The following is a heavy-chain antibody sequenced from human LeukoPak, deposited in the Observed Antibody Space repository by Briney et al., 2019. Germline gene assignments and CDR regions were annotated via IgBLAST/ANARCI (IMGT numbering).Heavy chain of an antibody. J-gene: IGHJ5*02. CDR2: ISYDGSNK. CDR3: ARDRGVVVPAAILPNWFDP. CDR1: GFIFRNYA. V-gene: IGHV3-30-3*01. D-gene: IGHD2-2*01. Sequence: GASLRLSCAASGFIFRNYAMSWVRQAPGKGLEWVAVISYDGSNKYYADSVKGRFTISRDNSKNMLYLQMNSLRAEDTAVYYCARDRGVVVPAAILPNWFDPWGQGTLVTVSS.